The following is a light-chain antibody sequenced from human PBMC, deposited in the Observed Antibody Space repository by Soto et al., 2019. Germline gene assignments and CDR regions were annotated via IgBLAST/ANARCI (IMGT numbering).Light chain of an antibody. Sequence: QSVLTQPPSVPGAPGQRVTISCTGSRSNIGAGYDVHWYQQLPGTAPKLLIYGNSNRPSGVPDRFSGSKSGTSASLAITGLQAEDEADYYCQSYDSSLSGSGVFGGGTKLTVL. V-gene: IGLV1-40*01. J-gene: IGLJ2*01. CDR2: GNS. CDR3: QSYDSSLSGSGV. CDR1: RSNIGAGYD.